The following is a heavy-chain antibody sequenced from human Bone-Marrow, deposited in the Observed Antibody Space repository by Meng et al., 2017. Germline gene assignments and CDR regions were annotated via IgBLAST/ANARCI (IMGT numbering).Heavy chain of an antibody. V-gene: IGHV1-69*01. CDR3: ARVDYYDSSGYPFDY. D-gene: IGHD3-22*01. CDR1: GGTFSIYA. J-gene: IGHJ4*02. Sequence: QLRLVHSGAEVKKPGSSGNVSCKASGGTFSIYAMSWGRQAPGQGLELMGGIIPIFGTANYAQKFQGRVTITADESTSTAYMELSSLRSEDTAVYYCARVDYYDSSGYPFDYWGQGTLVTVSS. CDR2: IIPIFGTA.